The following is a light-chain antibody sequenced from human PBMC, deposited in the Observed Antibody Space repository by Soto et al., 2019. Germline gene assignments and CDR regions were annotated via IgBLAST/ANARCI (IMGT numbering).Light chain of an antibody. Sequence: QAVVTQEPSLTVSPGGTVTLTCGSSTGSVTGGHFPFWFQQRPGQAPRTLIYDTNNKQSWTPAQFSGSLFGGKAALTLSGAQPEDEADYYCLLPYTGTQVFDGGTKLTVL. V-gene: IGLV7-46*01. CDR3: LLPYTGTQV. CDR2: DTN. J-gene: IGLJ2*01. CDR1: TGSVTGGHF.